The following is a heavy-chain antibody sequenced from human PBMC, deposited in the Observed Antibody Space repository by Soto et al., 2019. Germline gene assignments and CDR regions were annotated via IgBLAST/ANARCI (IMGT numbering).Heavy chain of an antibody. Sequence: QVQLQQWGAGLLKPSETLSLTCAVYGGSFSGYYWSWIRQPPGKGLEWIGEINHSGSTNYNPSLNRRVTLTLDTSKNQFSLKLSAVTAADTAVYYCARYSRVGRGAARSYYYYGMDVWGQGTTVTVSS. CDR1: GGSFSGYY. D-gene: IGHD6-6*01. V-gene: IGHV4-34*01. CDR2: INHSGST. J-gene: IGHJ6*02. CDR3: ARYSRVGRGAARSYYYYGMDV.